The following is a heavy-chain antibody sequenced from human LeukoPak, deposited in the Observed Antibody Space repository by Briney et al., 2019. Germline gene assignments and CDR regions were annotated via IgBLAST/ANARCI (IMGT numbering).Heavy chain of an antibody. V-gene: IGHV4-39*07. J-gene: IGHJ4*02. CDR2: IYYSGST. Sequence: PSETLSLTCTVSGGSISSSSYYWSWIRQPPGKGLEWIGSIYYSGSTYYNPSLKSRVTTSVDTSKNQFSLKLSSVTAADTAVYYCARDPGDSGSYFDYWGQGTLVTVSS. CDR3: ARDPGDSGSYFDY. CDR1: GGSISSSSYY. D-gene: IGHD1-26*01.